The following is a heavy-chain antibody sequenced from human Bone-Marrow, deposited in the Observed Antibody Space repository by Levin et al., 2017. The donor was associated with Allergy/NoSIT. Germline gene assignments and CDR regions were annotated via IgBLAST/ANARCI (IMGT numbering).Heavy chain of an antibody. D-gene: IGHD4-23*01. J-gene: IGHJ4*02. CDR2: IYPGDSDT. CDR3: ATSYPTPFDY. V-gene: IGHV5-51*01. CDR1: GYSFNSYW. Sequence: GESLKISCKGSGYSFNSYWIVWVRQMPGKGLEWMGIIYPGDSDTRYSPSSQGQVTISADKSISTAYLQWSSLKASDTAMYYCATSYPTPFDYWGQGTLVTVSS.